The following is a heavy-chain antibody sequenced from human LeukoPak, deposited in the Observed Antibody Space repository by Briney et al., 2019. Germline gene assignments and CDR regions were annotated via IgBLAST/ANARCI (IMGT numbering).Heavy chain of an antibody. CDR1: GGTFSSYA. V-gene: IGHV1-69*05. D-gene: IGHD6-6*01. CDR2: IIPIFGTA. Sequence: SVKVSCKASGGTFSSYAISWVRQAPGQGLEWMGGIIPIFGTANYAQKFQGRVTITTDGSTSTAYMELSSLRSEDTAVYYCAREVYSSSNWFDPWGQGTLVTVSS. J-gene: IGHJ5*02. CDR3: AREVYSSSNWFDP.